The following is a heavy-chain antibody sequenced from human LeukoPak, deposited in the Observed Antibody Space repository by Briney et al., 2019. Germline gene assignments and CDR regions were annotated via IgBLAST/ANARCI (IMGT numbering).Heavy chain of an antibody. CDR1: GGTFSSYA. V-gene: IGHV1-69*13. D-gene: IGHD6-13*01. J-gene: IGHJ5*02. CDR3: ARAPTFEYSSSWYENWFDP. Sequence: ASVKVSCKASGGTFSSYAISWVRQAPGQGLEWMGGIIPIFGTANYAQEFQGRVTITADESTSTAYMELSSLRSEDTAVYYCARAPTFEYSSSWYENWFDPWGQGTLVTVSS. CDR2: IIPIFGTA.